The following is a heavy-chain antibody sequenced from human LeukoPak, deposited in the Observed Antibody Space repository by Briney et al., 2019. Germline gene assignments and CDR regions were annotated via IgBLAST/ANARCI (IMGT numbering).Heavy chain of an antibody. CDR1: GGSISSSSYY. V-gene: IGHV4-39*01. Sequence: SETLSLTCTVSGGSISSSSYYWGWIRQPPGKGLEWIGSIYYSGSTYYNPSLKSRVTISADTSKNQFSLKLSSVTAADPAVYYCARLWRAAIDYGGQGTLVTVSS. D-gene: IGHD1-1*01. CDR2: IYYSGST. CDR3: ARLWRAAIDY. J-gene: IGHJ4*02.